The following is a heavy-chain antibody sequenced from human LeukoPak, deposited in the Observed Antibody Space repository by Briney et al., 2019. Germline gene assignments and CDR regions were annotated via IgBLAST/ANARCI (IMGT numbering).Heavy chain of an antibody. CDR2: ISAYNGNT. D-gene: IGHD3-10*01. CDR3: AREGLMVRAVEVFDY. CDR1: GYTFTSYG. Sequence: ASVKVSCKASGYTFTSYGISWVRQAPGQGLEWMGWISAYNGNTNYAQKLQGRVTMTTDTSTSTAYMELRSLRSDDTAVYYCAREGLMVRAVEVFDYWGQGTLVTVSS. V-gene: IGHV1-18*01. J-gene: IGHJ4*02.